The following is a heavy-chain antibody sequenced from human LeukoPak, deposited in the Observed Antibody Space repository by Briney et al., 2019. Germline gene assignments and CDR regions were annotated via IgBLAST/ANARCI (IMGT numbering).Heavy chain of an antibody. J-gene: IGHJ4*02. D-gene: IGHD3-22*01. CDR1: GFTFGDYA. Sequence: GGSLRLSCTASGFTFGDYAMSWVRQAPGKGLEWVSGISVSGGSIYYADSVTGRFTISRDNSKDTLYLQMNSLRVEDTALYYCAKEHSVLTMMRGLDSWGQGTLVTVSS. V-gene: IGHV3-23*01. CDR2: ISVSGGSI. CDR3: AKEHSVLTMMRGLDS.